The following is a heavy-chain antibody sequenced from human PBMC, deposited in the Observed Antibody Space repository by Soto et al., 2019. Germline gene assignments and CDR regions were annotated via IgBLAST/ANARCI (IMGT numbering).Heavy chain of an antibody. CDR3: ARIPSSGYYPFFDY. Sequence: SETLSLTCTVSGGSISSYYWSWIRQPPGKGLEWIGYIYYSGSTNYNPSLKGRVTISVDTSKNQFSLKLSSVTAADTAVYYCARIPSSGYYPFFDYWGQGTLVNVS. D-gene: IGHD3-22*01. CDR2: IYYSGST. V-gene: IGHV4-59*01. CDR1: GGSISSYY. J-gene: IGHJ4*02.